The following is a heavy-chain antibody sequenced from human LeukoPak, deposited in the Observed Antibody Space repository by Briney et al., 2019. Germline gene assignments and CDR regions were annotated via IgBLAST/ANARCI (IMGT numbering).Heavy chain of an antibody. J-gene: IGHJ3*02. Sequence: PVGSLRLSCAASGFTFSSYSMNWVRQAPGKGLEWVSAISGSGGSTYYADSVKGRFTISRDNSKNTLYLQMNSLRAEDTAVYYCAKLPTKWELGAFDIWREGTIATVSS. CDR3: AKLPTKWELGAFDI. CDR2: ISGSGGST. CDR1: GFTFSSYS. V-gene: IGHV3-23*01. D-gene: IGHD1-26*01.